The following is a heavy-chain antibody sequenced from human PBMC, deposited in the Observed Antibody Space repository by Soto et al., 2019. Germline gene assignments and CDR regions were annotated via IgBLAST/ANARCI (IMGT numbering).Heavy chain of an antibody. CDR1: GFSYNSYA. V-gene: IGHV3-23*01. D-gene: IGHD6-13*01. CDR2: ISGGGGDT. J-gene: IGHJ4*02. Sequence: GGSLRLSCAAPGFSYNSYALSWGRQAPGKGLEWVSAISGGGGDTSYADSVRGRFTIPRDNSKNTLYLLMNSLRADDAAVYYCVRSFTWYSEADYWGQGTLVTVPS. CDR3: VRSFTWYSEADY.